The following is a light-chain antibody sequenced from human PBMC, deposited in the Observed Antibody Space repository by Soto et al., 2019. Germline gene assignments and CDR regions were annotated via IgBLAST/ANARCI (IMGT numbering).Light chain of an antibody. J-gene: IGKJ1*01. Sequence: EIVMTQSPATLSVSPGERATRSCRASQSVSSNLAWYQQKPGQAPRLLIYGASTRATGIPARFSGSGSGTEFTLTISRLEPEDFAVYYCQQYGSSPKTFGQGTKVDIK. CDR3: QQYGSSPKT. CDR2: GAS. CDR1: QSVSSN. V-gene: IGKV3-15*01.